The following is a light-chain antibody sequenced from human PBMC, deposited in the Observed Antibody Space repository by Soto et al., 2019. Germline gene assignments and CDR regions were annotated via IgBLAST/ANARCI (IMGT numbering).Light chain of an antibody. V-gene: IGKV3-11*01. CDR3: QQRSNWPPLT. CDR2: DAS. CDR1: QSVSSY. J-gene: IGKJ4*01. Sequence: SAATLSVSPGERATLSCRASQSVSSYLAWYQQKPGQAPRLLIYDASNRATGIPARFSGSGSGTDFTLTISSLEPEDFAVYYCQQRSNWPPLTFGGGTNVDIK.